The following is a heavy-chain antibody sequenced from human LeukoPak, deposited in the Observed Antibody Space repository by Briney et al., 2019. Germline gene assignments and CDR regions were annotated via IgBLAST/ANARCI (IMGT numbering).Heavy chain of an antibody. CDR1: GFTFSSYS. J-gene: IGHJ4*02. CDR2: VSNSGTTT. D-gene: IGHD5-24*01. V-gene: IGHV3-48*02. Sequence: PGRALRLSCAASGFTFSSYSVIWARQAPGKGLEWVSYVSNSGTTTYYADSVKGRFTISRDNGKNLVSLQMNSLRDEDTAVYYCARADRDGNKRFLDWGQGTLVTVPS. CDR3: ARADRDGNKRFLD.